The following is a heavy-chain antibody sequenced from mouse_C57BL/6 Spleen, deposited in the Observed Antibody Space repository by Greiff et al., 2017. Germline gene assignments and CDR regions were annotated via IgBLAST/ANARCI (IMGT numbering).Heavy chain of an antibody. CDR1: GFSLSTFGTG. D-gene: IGHD1-1*01. J-gene: IGHJ2*01. CDR2: IWWDDDK. CDR3: ARVLITTVVADYFDY. V-gene: IGHV8-8*01. Sequence: QVQLKESGPGILQPSQTLSLTCSFSGFSLSTFGTGVGWIRQPSGKGLEWLAHIWWDDDKYYNPALKSRLTISKDTSKNQVFLKIANVDTADTATYYCARVLITTVVADYFDYWGQGTTLTVSS.